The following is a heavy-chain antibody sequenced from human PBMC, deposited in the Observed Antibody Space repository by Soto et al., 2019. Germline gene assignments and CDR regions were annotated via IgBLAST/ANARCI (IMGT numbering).Heavy chain of an antibody. CDR3: ARAVGYGDFSAALLD. CDR2: IITLFGTS. CDR1: GGTFSSHS. J-gene: IGHJ4*02. D-gene: IGHD2-21*02. V-gene: IGHV1-69*13. Sequence: SVKVSCKASGGTFSSHSINWVRQAPGQGLEWMGGIITLFGTSNYAQNFQGRVTITADQSTSTAYMELNSLTSDATAVSYCARAVGYGDFSAALLDWGQGTLVTVSS.